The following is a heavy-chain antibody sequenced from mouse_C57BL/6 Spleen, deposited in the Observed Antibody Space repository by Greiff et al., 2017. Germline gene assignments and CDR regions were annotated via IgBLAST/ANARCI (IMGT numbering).Heavy chain of an antibody. CDR3: TRGIFHYYGSSYEYVDV. CDR1: GYTFTDYE. V-gene: IGHV1-15*01. J-gene: IGHJ1*03. CDR2: IDPETGGT. D-gene: IGHD1-1*01. Sequence: VQLVESGAELVRPGASVTLSCKASGYTFTDYEMHWVKQTPVHGLEWIGAIDPETGGTAYNQKFKGKAILTADKSSSTAYMGLRSLTSEDSAVYYCTRGIFHYYGSSYEYVDVWGTGTTVTVSS.